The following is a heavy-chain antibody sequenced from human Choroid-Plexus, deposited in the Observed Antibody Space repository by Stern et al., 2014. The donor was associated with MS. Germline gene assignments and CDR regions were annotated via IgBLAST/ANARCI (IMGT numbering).Heavy chain of an antibody. CDR2: VSYDGSNK. CDR1: GFTFGSWA. D-gene: IGHD2/OR15-2a*01. Sequence: VQLVESGGGVVQPGRPLRLSWVVFGFTFGSWAMHWVRQAPGKGLGWVAGVSYDGSNKYYADSVKGRFTISRDNSQNTLYMQMSSLRPEDTAVYYCAKDRQYLTYFFDHWGQGSLVTVSS. CDR3: AKDRQYLTYFFDH. J-gene: IGHJ5*02. V-gene: IGHV3-30*18.